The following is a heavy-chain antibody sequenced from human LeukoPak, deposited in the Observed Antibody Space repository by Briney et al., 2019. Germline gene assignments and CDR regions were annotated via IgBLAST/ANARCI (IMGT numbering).Heavy chain of an antibody. D-gene: IGHD6-13*01. Sequence: VGCPRLSCAASGFTSADYGMSRVRQAPGKGLGWGSGISWNGGRKEYADSVMGRFTIARDHAKNTLYLQMNSFRAEDSALYYCARVKRGRAAAGTYYYYGMDVWGQGTTVTVSS. J-gene: IGHJ6*02. CDR3: ARVKRGRAAAGTYYYYGMDV. V-gene: IGHV3-20*04. CDR1: GFTSADYG. CDR2: ISWNGGRK.